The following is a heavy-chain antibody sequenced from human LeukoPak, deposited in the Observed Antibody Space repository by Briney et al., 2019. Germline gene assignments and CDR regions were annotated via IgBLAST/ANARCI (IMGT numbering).Heavy chain of an antibody. CDR2: IYTSGST. J-gene: IGHJ4*02. Sequence: SQTLSLTCTVSGGSISSGSYYWSWIRQPAGKGLEWIGRIYTSGSTNYNPSLKSRVTVSVDTFKNQFSLRLSSVTAADTAVYYCARYIYGVWHFDYWGQGTLVTVSS. CDR3: ARYIYGVWHFDY. D-gene: IGHD2-8*01. V-gene: IGHV4-61*02. CDR1: GGSISSGSYY.